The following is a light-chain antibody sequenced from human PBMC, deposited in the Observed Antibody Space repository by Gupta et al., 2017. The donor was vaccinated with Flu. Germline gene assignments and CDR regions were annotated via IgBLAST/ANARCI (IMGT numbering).Light chain of an antibody. CDR2: DDS. CDR3: QVWDSDSDHVV. V-gene: IGLV3-21*02. CDR1: NLGRKS. J-gene: IGLJ3*02. Sequence: SYELTQPRPVSVAPGQPATITCGGNNLGRKSVHWYPQRPGQAPVMVVNDDSDRPSGIPKRFSGATFGNAATLTVSRVEAGDEADYYCQVWDSDSDHVVFGCGTRLTVL.